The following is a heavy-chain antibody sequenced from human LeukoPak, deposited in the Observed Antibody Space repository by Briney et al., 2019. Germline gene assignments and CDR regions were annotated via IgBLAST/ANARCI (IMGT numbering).Heavy chain of an antibody. V-gene: IGHV4-34*01. CDR3: ARGQGATVPKVGKNWFDP. CDR1: VGSFSGYH. CDR2: VNESGGT. J-gene: IGHJ5*02. Sequence: PSETLSLTCAVYVGSFSGYHWNWIRQPPGKGPEWIGEVNESGGTNINPSLRSRVILSVDTSMNQFSLKLISVTAADTGVYHCARGQGATVPKVGKNWFDPWGHGTRVIVSP. D-gene: IGHD1-26*01.